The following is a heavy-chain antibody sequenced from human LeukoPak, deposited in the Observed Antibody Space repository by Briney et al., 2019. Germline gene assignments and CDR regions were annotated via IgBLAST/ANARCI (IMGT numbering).Heavy chain of an antibody. D-gene: IGHD6-19*01. CDR2: ISWNGGNI. Sequence: SGGSLRLSCAASGFTFSSYEMNWVRQAPGKGLEWVSGISWNGGNIGYADSVKGRLIISRDNARNSLYLQMNSLRAEDMALYYCAKGGIAVAGTWFDPWGQGTLVTVSS. CDR1: GFTFSSYE. CDR3: AKGGIAVAGTWFDP. V-gene: IGHV3-9*03. J-gene: IGHJ5*02.